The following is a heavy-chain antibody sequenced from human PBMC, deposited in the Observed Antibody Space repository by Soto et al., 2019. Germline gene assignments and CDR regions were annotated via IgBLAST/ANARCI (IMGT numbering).Heavy chain of an antibody. J-gene: IGHJ3*02. CDR2: IYYSGST. D-gene: IGHD3-10*01. V-gene: IGHV4-31*03. CDR3: ARSYYYGSGSFGDAFDI. CDR1: GGSISSGGYY. Sequence: QVQLQESGPGLVKPSQTLSLTCTVSGGSISSGGYYWSWIRQPPGKGLEWIGYIYYSGSTYYNPSLKSRVTISVDTSKNHFSLKLSSVTAADTAVYYCARSYYYGSGSFGDAFDIWGQGTMVTVSS.